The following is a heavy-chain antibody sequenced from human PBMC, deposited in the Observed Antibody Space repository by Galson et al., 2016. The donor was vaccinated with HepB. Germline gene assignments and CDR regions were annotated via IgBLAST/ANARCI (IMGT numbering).Heavy chain of an antibody. Sequence: SETLSLTCTVSGVSISSYYWSWFRQPPEKGLEWIGYAFYSGITNYNPSLKSRVTISIDTSKNQSSLKLSSVTAADTAVYFCARDLYGSDNYYFFGVDVWGRGTTVTVSS. CDR3: ARDLYGSDNYYFFGVDV. CDR1: GVSISSYY. CDR2: AFYSGIT. V-gene: IGHV4-59*01. D-gene: IGHD4-17*01. J-gene: IGHJ6*02.